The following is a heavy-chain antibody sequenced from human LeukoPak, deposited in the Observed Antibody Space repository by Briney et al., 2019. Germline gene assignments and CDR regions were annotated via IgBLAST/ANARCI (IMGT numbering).Heavy chain of an antibody. CDR2: IYYSGST. V-gene: IGHV4-59*01. CDR3: ARDSLYLNYGMDV. CDR1: GGAISSYY. Sequence: PSEALSLTCTVSGGAISSYYWSWIRQPPGKGLEWIGYIYYSGSTNYNPSLKSRVTISVDTSKNQFSLKLSSVTAADTAVYYCARDSLYLNYGMDVWGQGTTVTVSS. J-gene: IGHJ6*02.